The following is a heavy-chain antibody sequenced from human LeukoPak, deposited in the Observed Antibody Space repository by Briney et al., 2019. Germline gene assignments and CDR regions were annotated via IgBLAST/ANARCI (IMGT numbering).Heavy chain of an antibody. D-gene: IGHD3-3*01. CDR2: INPSDGST. Sequence: ASVKVSCKASGHTFISNYMHWVRQAPGHGLEWMGMINPSDGSTSSTQQFQARVTMTRDSSTSTFYMESSSLRSEDTAVYYCASGSFWDHWGQGTLVTVST. J-gene: IGHJ4*02. CDR3: ASGSFWDH. V-gene: IGHV1-46*01. CDR1: GHTFISNY.